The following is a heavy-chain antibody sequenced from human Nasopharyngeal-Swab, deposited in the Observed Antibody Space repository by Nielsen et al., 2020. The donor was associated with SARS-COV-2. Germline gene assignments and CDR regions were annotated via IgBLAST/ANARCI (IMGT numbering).Heavy chain of an antibody. V-gene: IGHV5-51*01. D-gene: IGHD6-25*01. CDR3: ARPGAGDSSAFDY. CDR1: GYSFTSYW. J-gene: IGHJ4*02. Sequence: GGSLRLSCTGSGYSFTSYWIGWVLQMPGKGLEWMGIIYPGDSDTRYSPSFQGQVTISADKSISTAYLQWSSLKASDTAMYYCARPGAGDSSAFDYWGQGTLVTVSS. CDR2: IYPGDSDT.